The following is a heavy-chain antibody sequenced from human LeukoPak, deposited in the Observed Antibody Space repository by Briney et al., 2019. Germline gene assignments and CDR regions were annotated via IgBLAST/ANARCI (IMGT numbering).Heavy chain of an antibody. J-gene: IGHJ4*02. CDR2: INPNSGGT. Sequence: ASVNVSCKASGYTFTGCYMHWVRQAPGQGLEWMGWINPNSGGTNYAQKFQGRVTMTRDTSISTAYMELSRLRSDDTAVYYCATLNGDFDYWGQGTLVTVSS. V-gene: IGHV1-2*02. D-gene: IGHD4-17*01. CDR1: GYTFTGCY. CDR3: ATLNGDFDY.